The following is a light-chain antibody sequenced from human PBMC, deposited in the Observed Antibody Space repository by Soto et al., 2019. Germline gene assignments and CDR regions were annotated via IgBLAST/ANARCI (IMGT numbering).Light chain of an antibody. CDR1: SFNIGSNS. J-gene: IGLJ2*01. CDR3: AAWDDRLTGHVV. CDR2: SNN. V-gene: IGLV1-44*01. Sequence: QSVLTQPPSASGTPGQRVTISCSGSSFNIGSNSVNWYQQLPGAAPKLLIYSNNQRPSGVPDRFSGSKSGTSASLAISGLQSEDEADYYCAAWDDRLTGHVVFGGGTKVTV.